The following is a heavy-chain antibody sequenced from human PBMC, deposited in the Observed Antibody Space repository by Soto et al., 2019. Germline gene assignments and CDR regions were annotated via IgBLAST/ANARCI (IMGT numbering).Heavy chain of an antibody. Sequence: EVQLLESGGGLVQPGGSLRLSCAASGFTFSSYAMSWVRQAPGKGLEWVSAISGSGGSTYYADSVKGRFTISRDNSKNTLYLQMNSLRAEDQAVYYCAKDGNPIPYLTGYYRLGWFDPWGQGTLVTVSS. V-gene: IGHV3-23*01. J-gene: IGHJ5*02. CDR2: ISGSGGST. CDR3: AKDGNPIPYLTGYYRLGWFDP. CDR1: GFTFSSYA. D-gene: IGHD3-9*01.